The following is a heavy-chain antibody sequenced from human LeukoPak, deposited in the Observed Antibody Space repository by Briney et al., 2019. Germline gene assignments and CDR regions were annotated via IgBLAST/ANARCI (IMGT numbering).Heavy chain of an antibody. Sequence: TSETLSLTCGVSGGSVTSTNWWTWVRQPPGKGLEWIGEVHLDGRTNYNPSLKSRVTMSVDTSKNQFSLKLSSVTAADTAVYYCARNWYFDVWGRCTLVTVSS. CDR3: ARNWYFDV. CDR1: GGSVTSTNW. J-gene: IGHJ2*01. V-gene: IGHV4-4*02. CDR2: VHLDGRT.